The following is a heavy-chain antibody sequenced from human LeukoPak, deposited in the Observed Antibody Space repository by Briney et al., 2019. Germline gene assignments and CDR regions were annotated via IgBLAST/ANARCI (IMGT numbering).Heavy chain of an antibody. CDR1: GGSISSGDYY. CDR2: IYHSGST. V-gene: IGHV4-30-4*01. D-gene: IGHD4-17*01. J-gene: IGHJ6*03. CDR3: SSTTTTYYSYFYYYMGV. Sequence: PSETLSLTCTVSGGSISSGDYYWSWIHQPPGKGLEWIGYIYHSGSTYYNPSLKSRVTISVDTSKNQFSLKLTSVTAADTAVYYCSSTTTTYYSYFYYYMGVWGKGTTVTVSS.